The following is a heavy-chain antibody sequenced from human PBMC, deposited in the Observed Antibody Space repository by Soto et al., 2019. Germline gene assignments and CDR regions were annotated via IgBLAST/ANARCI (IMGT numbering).Heavy chain of an antibody. J-gene: IGHJ4*02. D-gene: IGHD3-10*01. V-gene: IGHV3-49*03. CDR3: TRIYGSGTYLPDY. CDR1: GYSFDAYG. Sequence: PGGSLRLSCKASGYSFDAYGLSWLRRAPGKGLEWVGFIRSKNYGGAADYAASVVGRFTISRDDPKSVAFLQMNSLKIEDTAVYYCTRIYGSGTYLPDYWGQGTLVTVSS. CDR2: IRSKNYGGAA.